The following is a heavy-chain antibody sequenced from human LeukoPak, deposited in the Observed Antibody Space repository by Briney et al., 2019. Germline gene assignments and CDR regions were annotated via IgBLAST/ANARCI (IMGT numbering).Heavy chain of an antibody. CDR2: INPNSGGT. CDR1: TYTFTDYY. V-gene: IGHV1-2*02. D-gene: IGHD1-26*01. CDR3: ARVGDTAYFDY. Sequence: ASVKVSCMASTYTFTDYYMHWVRQAPGQGLEWMGWINPNSGGTNYAQKFQGRVTMTRDTSISTAYMEMSRLRSDDTAVYYCARVGDTAYFDYWGQGTLVTVSS. J-gene: IGHJ4*02.